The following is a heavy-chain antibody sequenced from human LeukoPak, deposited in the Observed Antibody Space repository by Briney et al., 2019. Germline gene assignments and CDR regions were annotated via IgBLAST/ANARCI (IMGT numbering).Heavy chain of an antibody. D-gene: IGHD3-10*01. CDR1: GGTFSSYA. CDR2: IIPIFGTA. V-gene: IGHV1-69*01. Sequence: ASVKVSCKTSGGTFSSYAISWVRQAPGQGLEWMGGIIPIFGTANYAQKFQGRVTITADESTSTAYMELSSLRSEDTAVYYCATGSGSYQFDYWGQGTLVTVSS. CDR3: ATGSGSYQFDY. J-gene: IGHJ4*02.